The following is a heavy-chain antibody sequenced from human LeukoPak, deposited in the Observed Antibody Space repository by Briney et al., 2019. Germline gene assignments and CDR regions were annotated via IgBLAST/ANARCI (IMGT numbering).Heavy chain of an antibody. Sequence: GGSLRLSCAASGFTFSNAWMSWVRQAPGKGLVWVSRINSDGSSTSYADSVKGRFTISRDNAKDTLYLQMNGLRAEDTAVYYCARDPEYSAYGGLFDYWGQGTLVTVSS. CDR2: INSDGSST. CDR3: ARDPEYSAYGGLFDY. V-gene: IGHV3-74*01. D-gene: IGHD5-12*01. CDR1: GFTFSNAW. J-gene: IGHJ4*02.